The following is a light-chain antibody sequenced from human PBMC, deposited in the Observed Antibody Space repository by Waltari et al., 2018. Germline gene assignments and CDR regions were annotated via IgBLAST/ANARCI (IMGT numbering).Light chain of an antibody. J-gene: IGKJ4*01. V-gene: IGKV3-11*01. CDR2: DAS. Sequence: EIVLTQSPAPLSLSPGERSTLSCRASQILSSYFAWYQQKPGQPPRHLIYDASTRAAGIPARFSGSGSGTDFTITISSLEPEDFVVYYCQQRSNRSLTFGGGTKVEI. CDR1: QILSSY. CDR3: QQRSNRSLT.